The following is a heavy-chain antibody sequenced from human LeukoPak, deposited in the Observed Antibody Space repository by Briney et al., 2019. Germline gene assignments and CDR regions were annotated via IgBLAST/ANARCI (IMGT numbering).Heavy chain of an antibody. CDR2: IYSDGST. D-gene: IGHD3-16*01. V-gene: IGHV3-53*01. CDR3: AGGGGRGRGSPWFDY. J-gene: IGHJ4*02. Sequence: GGSLRLSCAASGFIVSGDFMSWVRQAPGKGLEWVSVIYSDGSTYYADSVKGRFTISRDNSKNTLDLQMTGLRAEDTAVYYCAGGGGRGRGSPWFDYWGQGTLVTVSS. CDR1: GFIVSGDF.